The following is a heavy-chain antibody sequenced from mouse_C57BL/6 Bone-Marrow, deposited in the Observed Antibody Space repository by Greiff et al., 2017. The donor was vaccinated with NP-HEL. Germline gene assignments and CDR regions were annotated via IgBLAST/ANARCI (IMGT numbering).Heavy chain of an antibody. J-gene: IGHJ2*01. D-gene: IGHD2-5*01. CDR3: ARHYYSNYFDY. Sequence: EASGFTFSSYGMSWVRQTPDKRLEWVATISSGGSYTYYPDSVKGRFTISRDNAKNTLYLQMSSRKSEDTAMYYCARHYYSNYFDYWGQGTTLTVSS. CDR2: ISSGGSYT. CDR1: GFTFSSYG. V-gene: IGHV5-6*01.